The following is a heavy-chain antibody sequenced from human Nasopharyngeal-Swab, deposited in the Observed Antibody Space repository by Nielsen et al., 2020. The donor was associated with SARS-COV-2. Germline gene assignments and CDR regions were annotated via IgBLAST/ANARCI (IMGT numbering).Heavy chain of an antibody. CDR2: IYPGDSDT. D-gene: IGHD1-26*01. CDR3: ARTRGGANVLDY. J-gene: IGHJ4*02. Sequence: GGSLRLSCKGSGSSFTSYWIGWVRQMPGKGLEWMGIIYPGDSDTRYSPSFQGQVTIPADKSISTAYLQWSSLKASDTAMYYCARTRGGANVLDYWGQGTLVTVSS. V-gene: IGHV5-51*01. CDR1: GSSFTSYW.